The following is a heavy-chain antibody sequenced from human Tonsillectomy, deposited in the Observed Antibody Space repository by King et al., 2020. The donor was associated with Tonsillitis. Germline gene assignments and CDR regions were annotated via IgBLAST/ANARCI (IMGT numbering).Heavy chain of an antibody. Sequence: VQLQQWGAGLLKPSETLSLACAVYGGSFSGYYWSWIRQPPGKGLEWIGEINHSGSTNYNPSLKSRVTISVDTSKNQFSLKLSSVTAADTAVYYCASLTMVRGDYWGQGTLVTVSS. V-gene: IGHV4-34*01. D-gene: IGHD3-10*01. CDR3: ASLTMVRGDY. J-gene: IGHJ4*02. CDR2: INHSGST. CDR1: GGSFSGYY.